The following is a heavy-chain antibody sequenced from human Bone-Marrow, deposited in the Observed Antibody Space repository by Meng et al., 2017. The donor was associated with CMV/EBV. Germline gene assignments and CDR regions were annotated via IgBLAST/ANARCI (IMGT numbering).Heavy chain of an antibody. V-gene: IGHV3-23*01. CDR1: GFTFSSYA. CDR3: AKDRYCSSTSCYRVTDY. CDR2: ISGSGGST. Sequence: GESLKISCAASGFTFSSYAMSWVRQAPGKGLEWVAAISGSGGSTYYADSVKGRFTISRDNSKNTLYLQMNSLRAEDTAVYYCAKDRYCSSTSCYRVTDYWGQGTLVTVSS. D-gene: IGHD2-2*01. J-gene: IGHJ4*02.